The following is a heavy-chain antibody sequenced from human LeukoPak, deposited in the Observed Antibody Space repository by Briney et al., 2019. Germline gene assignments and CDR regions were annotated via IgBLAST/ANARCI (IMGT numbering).Heavy chain of an antibody. CDR3: AIGAAFDP. J-gene: IGHJ5*02. V-gene: IGHV3-74*01. Sequence: GGSLRLSCAASGFTFTNYAMTWVRQAPGKGLVWVSRINSDGSSTSYADSVKGRFTISRDNVKNTLYLQMNSLRAEDTAMYYCAIGAAFDPWGQGTLVTVSS. CDR2: INSDGSST. CDR1: GFTFTNYA.